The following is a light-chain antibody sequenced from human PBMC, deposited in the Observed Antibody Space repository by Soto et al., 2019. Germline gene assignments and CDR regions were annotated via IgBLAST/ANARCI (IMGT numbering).Light chain of an antibody. V-gene: IGLV2-14*03. Sequence: QSVLTQPASVSGSPGQSITISCTGTSSDVGTYNFVSWYQQHPGKAPKLMIYDVTSRPSGVSNRISGSKSGNTASLTISGLQAEDEADYYCSSYTSTSTYVVFGGGTKLTVL. CDR1: SSDVGTYNF. CDR3: SSYTSTSTYVV. J-gene: IGLJ2*01. CDR2: DVT.